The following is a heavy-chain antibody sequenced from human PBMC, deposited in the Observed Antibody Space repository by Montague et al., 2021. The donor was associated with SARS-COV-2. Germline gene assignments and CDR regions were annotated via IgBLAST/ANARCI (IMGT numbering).Heavy chain of an antibody. CDR2: INHSGST. J-gene: IGHJ6*02. CDR3: ARVRAVPAAMRIFSLGRSYYGMDV. Sequence: SETLSLTCAVYGGSFSGYYWSWIRQPPGKGLEWIGEINHSGSTNCNPSLKSRVTISVDTSKNQFSLKLSSVTAADTAVYYCARVRAVPAAMRIFSLGRSYYGMDVWGPGTTVTVSS. V-gene: IGHV4-34*01. CDR1: GGSFSGYY. D-gene: IGHD2-2*01.